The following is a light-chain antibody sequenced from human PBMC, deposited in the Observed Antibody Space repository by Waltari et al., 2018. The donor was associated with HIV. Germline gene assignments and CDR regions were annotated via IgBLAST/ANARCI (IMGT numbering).Light chain of an antibody. CDR1: NSAVGGYNY. Sequence: QSALTQPRSVSGSPGQSVTISCLGTNSAVGGYNYFSWYRQHPGEAPKLIIYDVTKRPSGVPDRFSGAKSVNTASLTVSGLQADDEAEYYCCSYAGSYTWLFGGGTKLTVL. CDR3: CSYAGSYTWL. J-gene: IGLJ2*01. V-gene: IGLV2-11*01. CDR2: DVT.